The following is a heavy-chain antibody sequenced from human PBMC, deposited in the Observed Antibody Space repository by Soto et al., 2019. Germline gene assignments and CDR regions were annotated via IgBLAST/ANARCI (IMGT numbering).Heavy chain of an antibody. CDR2: VWHDGTRK. CDR1: DFAFRLHG. J-gene: IGHJ6*02. CDR3: ARDRSSSYSYAMDL. D-gene: IGHD3-10*01. V-gene: IGHV3-33*01. Sequence: QVHLVESGGGIVQPGGSLTLSCSVSDFAFRLHGIHWVRQTPGKGLEWVAMVWHDGTRKYFRDSVRGRFTISRDSAKNKVYLQMNNLRGHDSALYFCARDRSSSYSYAMDLWGQGTTVTVSS.